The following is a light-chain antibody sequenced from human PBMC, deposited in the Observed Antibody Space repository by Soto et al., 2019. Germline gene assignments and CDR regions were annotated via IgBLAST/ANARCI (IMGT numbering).Light chain of an antibody. J-gene: IGKJ5*01. CDR2: LGS. V-gene: IGKV2-28*01. CDR3: MQGLQTPIL. CDR1: QIPLHITGETC. Sequence: DVVVTQTPLSLSVAPGQPASISCKSSQIPLHITGETCPFWYLQKPRQSPQLLIYLGSNRASGVPDRFFCSGTGTNFTLKIRRIEAEDVWLYYCMQGLQTPILFGQGTRLEIK.